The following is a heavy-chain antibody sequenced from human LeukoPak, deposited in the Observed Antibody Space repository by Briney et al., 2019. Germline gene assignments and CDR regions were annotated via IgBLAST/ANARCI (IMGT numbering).Heavy chain of an antibody. CDR2: MDPNGGHT. D-gene: IGHD4-23*01. CDR1: GYSFTSYD. V-gene: IGHV1-8*03. CDR3: ARGRWSAFDI. J-gene: IGHJ3*02. Sequence: GASVKVSCKASGYSFTSYDINWVRQAPGQGLEWMGWMDPNGGHTDCAQHFQGRVTITRNTSIATVYVELSSLRSEDTAVYYCARGRWSAFDIWGQGTMVTVSS.